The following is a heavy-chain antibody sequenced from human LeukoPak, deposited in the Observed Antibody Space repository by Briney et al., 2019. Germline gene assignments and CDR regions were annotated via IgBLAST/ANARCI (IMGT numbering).Heavy chain of an antibody. V-gene: IGHV4-61*01. D-gene: IGHD6-19*01. CDR2: IYYSGST. Sequence: PETRSLTCTVSGGSVSSGSYYWSWLRQPPGKGLEWTAYIYYSGSTNYSPSPKSRVTISVDTSKNQFSLKLSSVTAADAAVYYCARDSVAGPDYWGQGTLVTVS. CDR3: ARDSVAGPDY. J-gene: IGHJ4*02. CDR1: GGSVSSGSYY.